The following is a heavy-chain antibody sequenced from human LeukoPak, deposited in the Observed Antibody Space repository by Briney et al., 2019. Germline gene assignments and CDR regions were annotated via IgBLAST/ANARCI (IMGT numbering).Heavy chain of an antibody. Sequence: ASVKVSCKASGYSFTSYGISWVRQAPGQGLEWMGWISMYNGNTNYAQKLQGRVTMTTDTSTRTAYMELRSLRSDDTAVYYCARRDLAAYGSGSYYLLDSWGQGTLVTGSS. D-gene: IGHD3-10*01. CDR1: GYSFTSYG. CDR2: ISMYNGNT. V-gene: IGHV1-18*01. CDR3: ARRDLAAYGSGSYYLLDS. J-gene: IGHJ4*02.